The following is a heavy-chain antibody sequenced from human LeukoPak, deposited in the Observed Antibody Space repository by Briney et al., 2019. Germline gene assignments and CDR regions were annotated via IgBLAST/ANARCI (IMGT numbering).Heavy chain of an antibody. Sequence: SETLTLTCTVSGGSISSYYWSWIRQPPGKGLEWIGYIYYSGSTNYNPSLKSRVTISVDTSKNQFSLKLSSVTAADTAVYYCASGIAADLYWGQGTLVTVSS. J-gene: IGHJ4*02. V-gene: IGHV4-59*01. CDR2: IYYSGST. D-gene: IGHD6-13*01. CDR3: ASGIAADLY. CDR1: GGSISSYY.